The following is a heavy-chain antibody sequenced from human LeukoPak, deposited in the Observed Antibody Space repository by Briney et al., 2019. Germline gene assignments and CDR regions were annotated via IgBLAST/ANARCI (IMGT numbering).Heavy chain of an antibody. CDR3: ARDSWGVEDFDL. D-gene: IGHD2-8*01. CDR1: GFTFSGYE. CDR2: ITNSGNIT. V-gene: IGHV3-48*03. J-gene: IGHJ2*01. Sequence: GGSLRLSCAASGFTFSGYEFNWVRQAPGKGLEWVSYITNSGNITLYADSVKGRFTISRDNAENSVYLQMNSLRVEDTAVYYCARDSWGVEDFDLWGRGTLVTVSS.